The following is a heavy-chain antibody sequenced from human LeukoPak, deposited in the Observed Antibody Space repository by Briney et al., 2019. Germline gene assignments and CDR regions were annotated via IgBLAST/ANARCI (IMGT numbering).Heavy chain of an antibody. CDR3: TRYDSSGFDP. J-gene: IGHJ5*02. V-gene: IGHV3-30*03. CDR1: GFTICGYG. Sequence: GGSLRLSCAASGFTICGYGMLWDRPAPGLGLVGEIGIAYAGSRKHYADSVKGRFTISRDNSRNTMDLQMNSLRAEDTAVYYCTRYDSSGFDPWGQGTLVIVSA. D-gene: IGHD3-3*01. CDR2: IAYAGSRK.